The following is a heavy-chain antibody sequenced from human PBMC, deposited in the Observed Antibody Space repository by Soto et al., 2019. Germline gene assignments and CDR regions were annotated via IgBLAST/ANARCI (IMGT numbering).Heavy chain of an antibody. D-gene: IGHD6-13*01. CDR2: ISDSGGNT. CDR1: GFSFSSYA. J-gene: IGHJ4*02. V-gene: IGHV3-23*01. CDR3: AKDNKGQPGYSTTWPLDY. Sequence: PGGSLRLSCAASGFSFSSYAMSWVRQAPGKGLEWVSAISDSGGNTYYADSVKGRFTISRDNSKNTLYLQVSSLRAEDTAVYYCAKDNKGQPGYSTTWPLDYWGQGTLVTVSS.